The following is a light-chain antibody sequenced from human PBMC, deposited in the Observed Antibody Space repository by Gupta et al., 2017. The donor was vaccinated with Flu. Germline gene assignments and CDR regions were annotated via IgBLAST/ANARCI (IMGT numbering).Light chain of an antibody. CDR3: AAWDDSLNGFYV. V-gene: IGLV1-44*01. Sequence: SNIGTNTVNWYQQLPGTAPKLLIYGNSQRPSGVPDRFSGSKSGTSASLAITGLQSEDEADYYCAAWDDSLNGFYVFGPGTKVTVL. CDR1: SNIGTNT. CDR2: GNS. J-gene: IGLJ1*01.